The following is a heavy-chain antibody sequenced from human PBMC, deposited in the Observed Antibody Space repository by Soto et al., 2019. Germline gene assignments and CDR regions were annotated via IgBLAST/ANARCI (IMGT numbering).Heavy chain of an antibody. D-gene: IGHD5-12*01. CDR1: GFTFDDYA. CDR3: AKDMLVATVIDY. Sequence: GGSLRLSCAASGFTFDDYAMHWVRQAPGKGLEWVSGISWNSGSIGYADSVKGRFTISRDNAKNSLYLQMNSLRVEDTALYYCAKDMLVATVIDYWGQGTLVTVSS. CDR2: ISWNSGSI. V-gene: IGHV3-9*01. J-gene: IGHJ4*02.